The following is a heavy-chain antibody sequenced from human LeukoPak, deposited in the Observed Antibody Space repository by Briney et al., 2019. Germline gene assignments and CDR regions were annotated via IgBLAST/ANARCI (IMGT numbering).Heavy chain of an antibody. Sequence: GESLKISCKGSGYTFVSHWIAWVRQMPGKGLEWMGIIYPGDSDTRYSPSFRGQVIISADKSITTAYLQWRSLKASDTAMYHCARHNLYTGSDYPDFDYWGQGTLVTVSS. D-gene: IGHD1-26*01. J-gene: IGHJ4*02. CDR3: ARHNLYTGSDYPDFDY. CDR1: GYTFVSHW. V-gene: IGHV5-51*01. CDR2: IYPGDSDT.